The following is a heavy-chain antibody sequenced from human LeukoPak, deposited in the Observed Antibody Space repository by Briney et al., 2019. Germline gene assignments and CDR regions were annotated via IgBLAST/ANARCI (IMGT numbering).Heavy chain of an antibody. V-gene: IGHV3-64*01. CDR2: ISSNGGST. CDR1: GFTFSSYA. Sequence: GGSLRLSCAASGFTFSSYAMHWVRQAPGKGLEYVSAISSNGGSTYYANSVKGRFTISRDNSKNTLYLQMGSLRAEDVAVYYCARSYSLVGATYFDYWGQGTLVTVSS. J-gene: IGHJ4*02. D-gene: IGHD1-26*01. CDR3: ARSYSLVGATYFDY.